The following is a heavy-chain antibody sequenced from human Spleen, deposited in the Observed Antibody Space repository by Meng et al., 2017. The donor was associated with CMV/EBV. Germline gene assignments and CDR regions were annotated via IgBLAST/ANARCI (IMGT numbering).Heavy chain of an antibody. V-gene: IGHV1-18*01. Sequence: KVSCKASGYTFSNYGVSWVRQAPGQGLEWMGWIIAYNRNTNYAQKLKGRVTMTTDTSTSTAYMELRSLRSDDTAVYYCARDRSSSDYWGQGTLVTVSS. D-gene: IGHD6-6*01. CDR3: ARDRSSSDY. CDR2: IIAYNRNT. J-gene: IGHJ4*02. CDR1: GYTFSNYG.